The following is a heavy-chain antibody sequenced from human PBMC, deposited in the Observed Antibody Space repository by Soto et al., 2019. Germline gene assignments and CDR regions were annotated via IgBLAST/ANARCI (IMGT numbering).Heavy chain of an antibody. CDR3: ARGARFGELDLMNDY. V-gene: IGHV1-3*01. J-gene: IGHJ4*02. CDR1: GYTFTSYS. CDR2: INAGHGNT. D-gene: IGHD3-10*01. Sequence: ASVKVSCKAFGYTFTSYSMHWVRQAPGHRLEWMALINAGHGNTKYSQKFQGRVTITRDTSASVAYMELSRLRSEDTAVYYCARGARFGELDLMNDYWGQGTLVTVSS.